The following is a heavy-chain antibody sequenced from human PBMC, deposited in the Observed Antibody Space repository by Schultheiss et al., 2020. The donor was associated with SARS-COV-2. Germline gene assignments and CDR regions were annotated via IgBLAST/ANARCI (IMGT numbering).Heavy chain of an antibody. D-gene: IGHD3-16*01. Sequence: SETLSLTCTVSGGSISSYYWSWIRQPPGKGLEWIGEINHSGSTNYNPSLKSRVTISVDTSKNQFSLKLSSVTAADTAVYYCARCMITSGYYYGMDVWGQGTTVTVSS. CDR2: INHSGST. V-gene: IGHV4-34*01. J-gene: IGHJ6*02. CDR1: GGSISSYY. CDR3: ARCMITSGYYYGMDV.